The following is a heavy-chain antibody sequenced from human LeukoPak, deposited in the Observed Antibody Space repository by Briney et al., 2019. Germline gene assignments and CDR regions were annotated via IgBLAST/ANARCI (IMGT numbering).Heavy chain of an antibody. CDR3: ARASTPYYYDTSGYLGHFDY. CDR1: GGSISSYY. CDR2: IYYSGST. D-gene: IGHD3-22*01. V-gene: IGHV4-59*01. J-gene: IGHJ4*02. Sequence: SETLSLTCTVSGGSISSYYWSWIRQPPGKELEWIGYIYYSGSTNYNPSLKSRVTISLDTSKKQFSLKLSSVTAADTAVYYCARASTPYYYDTSGYLGHFDYWGQGALVTVSS.